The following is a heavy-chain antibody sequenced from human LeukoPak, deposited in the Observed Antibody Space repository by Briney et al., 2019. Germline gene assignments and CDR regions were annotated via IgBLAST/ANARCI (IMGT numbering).Heavy chain of an antibody. Sequence: GGSLRLSCAASGFTFSSYWMSWVRQAPGKGLEWVANIKQDGSEKERVDSVKGRFTISRDNAKNSVYLQMNSLRAEDTAVYYCAGWRWAQSEFDYWGQGTLVTVSS. V-gene: IGHV3-7*01. D-gene: IGHD5-24*01. J-gene: IGHJ4*02. CDR3: AGWRWAQSEFDY. CDR2: IKQDGSEK. CDR1: GFTFSSYW.